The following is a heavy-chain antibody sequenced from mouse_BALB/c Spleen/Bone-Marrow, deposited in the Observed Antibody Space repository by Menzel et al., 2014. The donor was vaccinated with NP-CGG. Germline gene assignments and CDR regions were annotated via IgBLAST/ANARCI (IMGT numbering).Heavy chain of an antibody. CDR2: ISSGGGST. D-gene: IGHD1-1*01. V-gene: IGHV5-12-1*01. J-gene: IGHJ2*01. CDR3: ARRRRYDFDY. CDR1: GFAFRSSD. Sequence: EVQGVESGGGLVTPGGFLKLSCAAYGFAFRSSDMSWVRQTPGKRLEWVAYISSGGGSTYYPDTLEGRFTISRDNAKKTLYLQMSSLKSEDTAMYYCARRRRYDFDYWGQGTPVTVSS.